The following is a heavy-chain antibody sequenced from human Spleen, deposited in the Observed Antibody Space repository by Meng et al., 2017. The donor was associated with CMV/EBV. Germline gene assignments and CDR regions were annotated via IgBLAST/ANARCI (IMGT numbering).Heavy chain of an antibody. D-gene: IGHD1-1*01. CDR3: AGPGSTTTYYGMDV. V-gene: IGHV5-51*01. Sequence: KVSCKGSGFSFSNYWIAWVRQMPGKGLEWMGIIYPGDSDPRYSPSFQGQVTISADKSITTAYLQWSSLRATDTAIYYCAGPGSTTTYYGMDVWGQGTTVTVSS. CDR2: IYPGDSDP. CDR1: GFSFSNYW. J-gene: IGHJ6*02.